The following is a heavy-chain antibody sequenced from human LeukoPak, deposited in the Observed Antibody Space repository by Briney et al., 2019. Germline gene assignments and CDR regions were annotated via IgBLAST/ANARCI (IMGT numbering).Heavy chain of an antibody. CDR3: ARGRYFDWYDY. CDR2: TYYRSKWHY. J-gene: IGHJ4*02. D-gene: IGHD3-9*01. V-gene: IGHV6-1*01. Sequence: SQTLSLTCAISGDSVSSDSAAWSWIRQSPSRGLEWLGRTYYRSKWHYDYAVSVKSRIIITPDTSKNQFSLQLDSVTPEDSAAYYCARGRYFDWYDYWGQGTQVTVSS. CDR1: GDSVSSDSAA.